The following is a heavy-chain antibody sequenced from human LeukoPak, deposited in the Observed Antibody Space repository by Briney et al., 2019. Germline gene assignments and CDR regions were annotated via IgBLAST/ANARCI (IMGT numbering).Heavy chain of an antibody. CDR1: GFTFSSYA. D-gene: IGHD5-18*01. CDR2: ISGSGGST. J-gene: IGHJ4*02. Sequence: GGSLRLSCAASGFTFSSYAMSWVRQAPGKGLEWVSAISGSGGSTYYADSVKGRFTISRHNAKNSLYLQMNSLRAEDTAVYYCARTSDKPMVLTTDFDYWGQGTLVTVSS. V-gene: IGHV3-23*01. CDR3: ARTSDKPMVLTTDFDY.